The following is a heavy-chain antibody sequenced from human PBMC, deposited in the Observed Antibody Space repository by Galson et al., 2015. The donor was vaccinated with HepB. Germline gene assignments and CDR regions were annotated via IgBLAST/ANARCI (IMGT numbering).Heavy chain of an antibody. J-gene: IGHJ4*02. D-gene: IGHD1-1*01. CDR3: AKDMGTGAGTPTLFDY. CDR1: GFTFDDYA. V-gene: IGHV3-9*01. CDR2: ISWNIGSI. Sequence: SLGLSCAASGFTFDDYAMHWVRQAPGKGLEWVSGISWNIGSIGYADSVKGRFTISRDNAKNSLYLQMNSLRAEDTALYYCAKDMGTGAGTPTLFDYWGPGTLVTVSS.